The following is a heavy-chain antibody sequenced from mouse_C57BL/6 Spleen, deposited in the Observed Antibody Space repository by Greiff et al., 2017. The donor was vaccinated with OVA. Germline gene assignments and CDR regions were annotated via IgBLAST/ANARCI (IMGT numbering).Heavy chain of an antibody. Sequence: QVQLQQPGAELVRPGSSVKLSCKASGYTFTSYWMHWVKQRPIQGLEWIGNIDPSDSETHYNQKFKDKATLTVDKSSSTAYMQLSRLTSEDSAVYYCARGDYYAMDYWGQGTSVTVSS. CDR1: GYTFTSYW. CDR2: IDPSDSET. V-gene: IGHV1-52*01. CDR3: ARGDYYAMDY. D-gene: IGHD3-3*01. J-gene: IGHJ4*01.